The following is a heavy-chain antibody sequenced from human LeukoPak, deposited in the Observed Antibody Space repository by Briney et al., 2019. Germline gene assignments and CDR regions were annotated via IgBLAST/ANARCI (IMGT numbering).Heavy chain of an antibody. D-gene: IGHD5-24*01. Sequence: ASVKVSCKASGYTFTGYYMHWVRQAPGQGLEWMGWINPNSGGTNYAQKFQGRVTMTRDTSISTAYMELSRLRSDDTAVYYCARSEDGYNYSPDYWGQGTLVTVS. CDR2: INPNSGGT. J-gene: IGHJ4*02. CDR1: GYTFTGYY. CDR3: ARSEDGYNYSPDY. V-gene: IGHV1-2*02.